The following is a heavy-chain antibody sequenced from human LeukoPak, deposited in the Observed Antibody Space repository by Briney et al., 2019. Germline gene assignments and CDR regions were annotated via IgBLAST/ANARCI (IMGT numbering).Heavy chain of an antibody. D-gene: IGHD2-2*03. V-gene: IGHV1-3*01. Sequence: ASVKVSCKASGYTFTSYAMHWVRQAPGQRLEWMGWINAGNGNTKYSQKFQGRVTITRDTSASKAYMELSSLRSEDTAVYYCARDLGGYCSSTSRGCYYGMDVWGQGTTVTVSS. CDR1: GYTFTSYA. J-gene: IGHJ6*02. CDR2: INAGNGNT. CDR3: ARDLGGYCSSTSRGCYYGMDV.